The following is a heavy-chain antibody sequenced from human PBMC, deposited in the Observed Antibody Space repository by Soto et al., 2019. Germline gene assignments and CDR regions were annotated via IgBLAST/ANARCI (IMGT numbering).Heavy chain of an antibody. CDR2: IWYDGSNK. D-gene: IGHD2-21*02. J-gene: IGHJ3*02. V-gene: IGHV3-33*01. Sequence: QVQLGESGGGVVQPGRSLRLSCAAAGFTFSSYGMHWVRQAPDKGLEWVAVIWYDGSNKYYADSVKGRFTISRDNSKNTLYMQMNSLRAEDTAVYYCARDSGDCCDAFDIWGQGTMVTVS. CDR3: ARDSGDCCDAFDI. CDR1: GFTFSSYG.